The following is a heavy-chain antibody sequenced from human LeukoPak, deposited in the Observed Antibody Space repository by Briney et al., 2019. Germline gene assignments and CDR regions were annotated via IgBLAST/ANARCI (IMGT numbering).Heavy chain of an antibody. Sequence: GGSLRLSCAVSGFTITSYDMNWVRQAPGKGLEWLSSMSSSSSYMFLADSVKGRFTISRDNAKNSLYLQMNSLRAEDTAVYYCARTNVRWLPIKGHFDYWGXXXXXTVSS. V-gene: IGHV3-21*04. CDR1: GFTITSYD. J-gene: IGHJ4*01. CDR2: MSSSSSYM. D-gene: IGHD5-24*01. CDR3: ARTNVRWLPIKGHFDY.